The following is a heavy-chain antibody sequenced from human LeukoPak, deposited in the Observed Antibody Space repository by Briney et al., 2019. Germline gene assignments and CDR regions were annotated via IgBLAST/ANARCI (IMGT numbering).Heavy chain of an antibody. CDR1: GFTFSSYS. D-gene: IGHD6-19*01. V-gene: IGHV3-48*04. CDR3: ARATDQWLVSVDY. CDR2: ISSSSSTI. Sequence: GGSLRLSCAASGFTFSSYSMNWVRQAPGKGLEWVSYISSSSSTIYYADSVKGRFTISRDNAKNSLYLQMNSLRAEDTAVYYCARATDQWLVSVDYWGQGTLVTVSS. J-gene: IGHJ4*02.